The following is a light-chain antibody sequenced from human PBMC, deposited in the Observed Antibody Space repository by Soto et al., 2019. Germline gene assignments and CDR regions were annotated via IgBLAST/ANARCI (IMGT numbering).Light chain of an antibody. CDR3: QHYKSYPYT. V-gene: IGKV1-5*01. CDR2: DAS. CDR1: QSISSW. Sequence: DVQTTQSPSTASASVGDRVTLTCRASQSISSWLAWYQQKPGKAPKLLIYDASSLESWVPSRFSGSGSGTEFTLTISSLQPDDFAPYYCQHYKSYPYTFGQGTKVDI. J-gene: IGKJ2*01.